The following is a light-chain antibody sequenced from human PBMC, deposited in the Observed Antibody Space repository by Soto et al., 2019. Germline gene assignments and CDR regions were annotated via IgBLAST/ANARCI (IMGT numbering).Light chain of an antibody. CDR3: QQYNDNWT. V-gene: IGKV1-5*03. Sequence: DIQMAPSPSTLSASVGYRVSIACRASQGISSWLAWYQQKPGKAPKLLIYKASTLQSGVPSRFSGSGSGTEFTLAISSLQPDDSATYYCQQYNDNWTFGQGTKVDIK. CDR1: QGISSW. J-gene: IGKJ1*01. CDR2: KAS.